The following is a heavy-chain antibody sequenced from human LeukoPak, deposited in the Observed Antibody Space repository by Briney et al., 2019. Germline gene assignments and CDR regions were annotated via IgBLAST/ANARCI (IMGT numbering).Heavy chain of an antibody. Sequence: SQTLSLTCTVSGGSISSYYWSWIRQPAGKGLEWIGRIYTSGSNNYNPSLKSRVTMSVDTSKNQFSLKLSSVTAADTAMYYCAREVADYGGYYYYHYMDVWGKGTTVTISS. J-gene: IGHJ6*03. CDR2: IYTSGSN. CDR1: GGSISSYY. D-gene: IGHD4-23*01. CDR3: AREVADYGGYYYYHYMDV. V-gene: IGHV4-4*07.